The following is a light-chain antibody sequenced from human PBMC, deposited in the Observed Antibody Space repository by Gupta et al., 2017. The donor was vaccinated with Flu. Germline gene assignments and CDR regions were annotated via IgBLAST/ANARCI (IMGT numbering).Light chain of an antibody. CDR1: SGHSSDA. CDR3: QTWGTGVWV. Sequence: VKINCTLSSGHSSDAIAWHQQQPEKGPRYLMKLNSDGSHSTGDGIPDRFSGSSSGAERYLTISSLQAEAEAYYYCQTWGTGVWVFGGGTKLTVL. CDR2: LNSDGSH. J-gene: IGLJ3*02. V-gene: IGLV4-69*01.